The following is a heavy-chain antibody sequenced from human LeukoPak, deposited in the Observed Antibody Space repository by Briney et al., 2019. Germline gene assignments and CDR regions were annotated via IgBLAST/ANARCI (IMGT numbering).Heavy chain of an antibody. CDR3: VRSHITMVREPWFDP. V-gene: IGHV3-53*01. D-gene: IGHD3-10*01. CDR1: GLTVSSNY. Sequence: GGSLRLSCAASGLTVSSNYMSWVRQAPGKGLEWVSVIYRGGDTYYADSVKGRFIISRDNSKNTMFLQMNSLRAEDTAMYYCVRSHITMVREPWFDPWGQGTLVTVSS. CDR2: IYRGGDT. J-gene: IGHJ5*02.